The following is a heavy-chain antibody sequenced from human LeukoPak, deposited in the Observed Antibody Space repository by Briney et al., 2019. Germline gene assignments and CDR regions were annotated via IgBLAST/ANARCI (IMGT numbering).Heavy chain of an antibody. D-gene: IGHD2-2*01. Sequence: GGSLRLSCAASGFTLSTYWMRWVRQAPGKGLEWVANIKQDGSEKYYVDSVKGRFTISRDNAKNSLYMQMNSLGAEDTAVYYCARVKITSFHYWGQGTLVTVSS. CDR1: GFTLSTYW. V-gene: IGHV3-7*05. J-gene: IGHJ4*02. CDR2: IKQDGSEK. CDR3: ARVKITSFHY.